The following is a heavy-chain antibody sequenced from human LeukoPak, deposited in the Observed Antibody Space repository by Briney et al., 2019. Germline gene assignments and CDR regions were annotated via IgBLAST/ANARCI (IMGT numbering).Heavy chain of an antibody. V-gene: IGHV3-7*01. CDR2: IKHDGGET. Sequence: GGSLRLSCAASGFSFSSYWMGWVRQAPGNGLEWVANIKHDGGETYYVDSVKGRFTISRDSAKNSLYLQMNSLRVEDTAVYYCAKGLHISGLGVPYWGQGTLVTVSS. CDR1: GFSFSSYW. D-gene: IGHD3-22*01. J-gene: IGHJ4*02. CDR3: AKGLHISGLGVPY.